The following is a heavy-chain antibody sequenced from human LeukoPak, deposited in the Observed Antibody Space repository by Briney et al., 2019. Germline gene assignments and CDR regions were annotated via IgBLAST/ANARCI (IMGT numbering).Heavy chain of an antibody. CDR1: GFTFSSYA. CDR2: INGVNGGI. J-gene: IGHJ4*02. CDR3: AKESGYSYGYLRY. V-gene: IGHV3-23*01. D-gene: IGHD5-18*01. Sequence: AVSLRLSCAASGFTFSSYAMTWVPQAPGKELEGVSTINGVNGGIYYAASVKGTFTTSRGDSKSTRYLQMTSLRADDTAVYYCAKESGYSYGYLRYWGGGMLVTVSS.